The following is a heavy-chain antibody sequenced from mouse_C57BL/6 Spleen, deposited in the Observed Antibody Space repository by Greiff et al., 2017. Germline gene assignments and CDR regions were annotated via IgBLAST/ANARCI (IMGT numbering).Heavy chain of an antibody. D-gene: IGHD1-1*01. V-gene: IGHV1-4*01. CDR3: ASPGGSSYDAMDY. J-gene: IGHJ4*01. CDR2: INPSSGYT. Sequence: VQLQESGAELARPGASVKMSCKASGYTFTSYTMHWVKQRPGQGLEWIGYINPSSGYTKYNQKFKDKATLTADKSSSTAYMQLSSLTSEDSAVYYCASPGGSSYDAMDYWGQGTSVTVSS. CDR1: GYTFTSYT.